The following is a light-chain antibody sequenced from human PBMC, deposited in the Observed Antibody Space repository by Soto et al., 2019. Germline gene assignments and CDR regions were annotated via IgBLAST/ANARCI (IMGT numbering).Light chain of an antibody. V-gene: IGLV2-23*01. Sequence: QSALTQPASVSGSPGQSITISCTGTSNDVGSYNLVSWYQHHPGKAPKLMIFEGSKRPSGVSNRFSGSKSGNTAFLTISGLQAEDEADFYCCSYAGSNYYVFGTGTKVTVL. CDR1: SNDVGSYNL. CDR3: CSYAGSNYYV. J-gene: IGLJ1*01. CDR2: EGS.